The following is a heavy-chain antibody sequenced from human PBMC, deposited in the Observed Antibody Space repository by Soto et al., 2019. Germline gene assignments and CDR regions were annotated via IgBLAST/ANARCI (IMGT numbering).Heavy chain of an antibody. CDR3: ARDHRYSSSWYYFDY. CDR1: GFTFSSYW. CDR2: IKQDGSEK. J-gene: IGHJ4*02. V-gene: IGHV3-7*03. Sequence: GGSLRLSCSASGFTFSSYWISWVRQARGKGLEWVANIKQDGSEKYYVDSVKGRFTISRDNAKNSLYLQMNSLRAEDTAVYYCARDHRYSSSWYYFDYWGQGTLVTVSS. D-gene: IGHD6-13*01.